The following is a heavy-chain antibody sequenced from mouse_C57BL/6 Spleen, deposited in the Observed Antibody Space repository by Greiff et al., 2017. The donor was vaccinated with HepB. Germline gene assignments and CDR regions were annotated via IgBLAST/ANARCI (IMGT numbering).Heavy chain of an antibody. V-gene: IGHV1-76*01. CDR1: GYTFTDYY. D-gene: IGHD1-1*01. CDR3: ARTTTVVAWGAMDY. J-gene: IGHJ4*01. Sequence: VQLQQSGAELVRPGASVKLSCKASGYTFTDYYINWVKQRPGQGLEWIARIYPGSGNTYYNEKFKGKATLTAEKSSSTAYMQLSSLTSEDSAVYFCARTTTVVAWGAMDYWGQGTSVTVSS. CDR2: IYPGSGNT.